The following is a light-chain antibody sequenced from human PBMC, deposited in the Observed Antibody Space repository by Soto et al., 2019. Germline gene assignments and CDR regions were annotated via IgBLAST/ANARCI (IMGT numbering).Light chain of an antibody. CDR1: QSISSW. CDR3: LQHNSYPWT. CDR2: DAS. V-gene: IGKV1-5*01. J-gene: IGKJ1*01. Sequence: DIQMTQSPSTQSASVGDRVIITCRASQSISSWLDWYQQKPGKAPKLLIYDASSLESGVPSRFSGSGSGTEFTLTITSLQPEDFATYYCLQHNSYPWTFGQGTKVDIK.